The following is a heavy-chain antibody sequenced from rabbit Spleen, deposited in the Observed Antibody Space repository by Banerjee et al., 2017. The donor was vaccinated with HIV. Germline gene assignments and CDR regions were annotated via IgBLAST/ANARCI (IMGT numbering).Heavy chain of an antibody. Sequence: QDQVVESGGGLVQPGGSLKLSCKASGFDLSDYGVSWVRQAPGKGLEWIGYIDPLFGNTYYASWVNGRFSISRENTQNTLYLQLNSLTAADTATYFCVRDRANIGGDYGPYYFDLWGQGTLVTVS. D-gene: IGHD2-1*01. CDR2: IDPLFGNT. CDR1: GFDLSDYG. J-gene: IGHJ4*01. CDR3: VRDRANIGGDYGPYYFDL. V-gene: IGHV1S47*01.